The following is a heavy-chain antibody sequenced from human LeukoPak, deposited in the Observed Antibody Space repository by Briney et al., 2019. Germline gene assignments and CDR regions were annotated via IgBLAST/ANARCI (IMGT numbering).Heavy chain of an antibody. J-gene: IGHJ4*02. CDR3: ARDRFRSLNSKLDY. CDR1: GFTFSSYA. Sequence: GGSLRLSCAASGFTFSSYAMHWVRQAPGKGLEWVAVISYDGSNKYYADSVKGRFTISRDNSKSTLYLQMNSLRAEDTAVYYCARDRFRSLNSKLDYWGQGTLVTVSS. D-gene: IGHD4-11*01. CDR2: ISYDGSNK. V-gene: IGHV3-30-3*01.